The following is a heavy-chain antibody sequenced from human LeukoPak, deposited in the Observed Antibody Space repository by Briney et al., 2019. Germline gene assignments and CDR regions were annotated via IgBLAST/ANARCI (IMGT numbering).Heavy chain of an antibody. D-gene: IGHD2-2*01. CDR1: GGTFSSYA. Sequence: SVKVSCKASGGTFSSYAISWVRQAPGQGLEWMGRIIPILGIANYAQKFQGRVTMTRDTSISTAYMELSRLRSDDTAVYYCARHVDCSSTSCYNPTIDYWGQGTLVTVSS. J-gene: IGHJ4*02. CDR3: ARHVDCSSTSCYNPTIDY. V-gene: IGHV1-69*04. CDR2: IIPILGIA.